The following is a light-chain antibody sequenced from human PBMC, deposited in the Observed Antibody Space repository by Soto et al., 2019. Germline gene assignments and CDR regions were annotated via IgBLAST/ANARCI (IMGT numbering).Light chain of an antibody. V-gene: IGKV1-12*01. CDR1: QGISSW. CDR3: QLYGTSPKP. CDR2: AAS. Sequence: DIQMTQSPSSVSASVGDRVTITCRASQGISSWLAWYQQKPGKAPKLLIYAASSLQSGVPSRFSGSGSGTDFTLTISRLEPEDFAVYYCQLYGTSPKPFGQGTKVEIK. J-gene: IGKJ1*01.